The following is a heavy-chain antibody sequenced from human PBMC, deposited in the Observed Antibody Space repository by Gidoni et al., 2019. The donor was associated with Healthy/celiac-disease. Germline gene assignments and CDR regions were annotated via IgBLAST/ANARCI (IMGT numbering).Heavy chain of an antibody. V-gene: IGHV3-30*03. CDR3: ARESTAGGYDNWFDP. J-gene: IGHJ5*02. CDR2: ISYDGSNK. Sequence: QVQLVESGGGVVQPGRSLRLSCAASGFTFSSYGMHWVRQAPGKGLEWVAVISYDGSNKYYADSVKGRFTISRDNSKNTLYLQMNSLRAEDTAVYYCARESTAGGYDNWFDPWGQGTLVTVSS. CDR1: GFTFSSYG. D-gene: IGHD6-13*01.